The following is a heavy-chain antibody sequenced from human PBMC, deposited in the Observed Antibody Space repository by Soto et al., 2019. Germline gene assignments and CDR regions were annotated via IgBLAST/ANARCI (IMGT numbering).Heavy chain of an antibody. V-gene: IGHV3-23*01. J-gene: IGHJ4*02. CDR3: AKDVGSYCSSLSCQFVDY. CDR2: IRSSGDST. Sequence: GGSLRLSCVASGFTFSNSAMSWVRHVPGKGLEWAAGIRSSGDSTYYADSVKGRFTVSRDTSKNSLYLQMNSLRAEDTAVYYCAKDVGSYCSSLSCQFVDYWGQGTLVTVSS. D-gene: IGHD2-2*01. CDR1: GFTFSNSA.